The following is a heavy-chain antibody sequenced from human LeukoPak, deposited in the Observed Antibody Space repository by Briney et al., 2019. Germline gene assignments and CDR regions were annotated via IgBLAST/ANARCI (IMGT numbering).Heavy chain of an antibody. J-gene: IGHJ6*02. V-gene: IGHV1-3*01. CDR3: ARVGIVGAIVYYDMDV. D-gene: IGHD1-26*01. CDR2: INAGNGNT. Sequence: ASVKVSCKASGYTFTNYAMHWVRQAPGQGLEWMGWINAGNGNTKYSQKFQGRVTITRDTSASTAYMELSSLRSEDTAVYYCARVGIVGAIVYYDMDVWGQGTTVTVSS. CDR1: GYTFTNYA.